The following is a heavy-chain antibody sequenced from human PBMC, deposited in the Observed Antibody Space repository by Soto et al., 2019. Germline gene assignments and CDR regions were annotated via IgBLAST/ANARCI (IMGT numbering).Heavy chain of an antibody. J-gene: IGHJ4*02. CDR1: GGSISGYY. Sequence: SETLSLTCTVSGGSISGYYWIWLRQPPVNGLEFIGYIYNIFSTNYNPSLRSRFTISIDTSQEQCSLKLSSVTATDTAVYYSARVPDYWGQGILVTVSS. D-gene: IGHD2-2*01. CDR2: IYNIFST. V-gene: IGHV4-59*08. CDR3: ARVPDY.